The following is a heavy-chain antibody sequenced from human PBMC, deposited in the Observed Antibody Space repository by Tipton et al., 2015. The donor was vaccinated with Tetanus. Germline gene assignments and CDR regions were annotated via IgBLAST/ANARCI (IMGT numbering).Heavy chain of an antibody. CDR1: GFTFSSYC. Sequence: SLRLSCAASGFTFSSYCMNWVRQAPGKGLEWVSSIGSTDYIYYADSVRGRFTVSRDNAKNSLYLQMNSLRAEDTAVYYCARDNGGRGVIVSDHYYYGMDVWGQGTTVTVSS. J-gene: IGHJ6*02. CDR3: ARDNGGRGVIVSDHYYYGMDV. CDR2: IGSTDYI. V-gene: IGHV3-21*01. D-gene: IGHD3-16*02.